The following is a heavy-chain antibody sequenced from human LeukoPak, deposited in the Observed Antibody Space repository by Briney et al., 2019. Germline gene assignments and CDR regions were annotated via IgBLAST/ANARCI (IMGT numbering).Heavy chain of an antibody. D-gene: IGHD3-10*01. CDR3: AVYYYGSGSQKRYYYYMDV. V-gene: IGHV3-53*01. Sequence: PGGSLRLSCAASGFTVSSNYMSWVRQAPGKGLGCVSVIYSDGTTYYADSVKGRFTISRDKSKNTLYLQMNILRAEDTAVYYCAVYYYGSGSQKRYYYYMDVWGKGTTVTVSS. CDR2: IYSDGTT. J-gene: IGHJ6*03. CDR1: GFTVSSNY.